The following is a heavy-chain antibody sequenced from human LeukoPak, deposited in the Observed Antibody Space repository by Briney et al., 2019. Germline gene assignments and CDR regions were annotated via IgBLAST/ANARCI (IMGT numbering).Heavy chain of an antibody. CDR3: ARVEEQWLRSFAFDI. Sequence: GESLKISCKGSGYSFTSYWIGWVRQMPGKGLEWIGIIYPGDSDTRYSPSFQGQVTISVDKSISTAYLQWSSLKASDTAMYYCARVEEQWLRSFAFDIWGQGTMVTVSS. D-gene: IGHD6-19*01. CDR2: IYPGDSDT. V-gene: IGHV5-51*01. J-gene: IGHJ3*02. CDR1: GYSFTSYW.